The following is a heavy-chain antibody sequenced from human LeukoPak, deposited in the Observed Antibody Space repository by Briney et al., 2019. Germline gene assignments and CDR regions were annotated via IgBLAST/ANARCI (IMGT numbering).Heavy chain of an antibody. CDR3: AWVYGFDP. CDR2: IYYSGST. V-gene: IGHV4-59*01. J-gene: IGHJ5*02. D-gene: IGHD6-13*01. CDR1: GGSISSYY. Sequence: PSETLSLTCTVSGGSISSYYWSWIRQPPGKGLEWIGYIYYSGSTKYNPSLKSRITISVDTSKNQFPLRLSSVTAADTAVYYCAWVYGFDPLGQGTLGTGFS.